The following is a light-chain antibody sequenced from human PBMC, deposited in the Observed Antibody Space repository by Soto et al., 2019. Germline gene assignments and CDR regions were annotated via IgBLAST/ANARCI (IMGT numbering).Light chain of an antibody. Sequence: QSALTQPASVSGSPGQSITISCTGTSSDVGGYNYVSWYQQHPGKAPKLMIYDVSNRPSGVSNRFSGSKSGNTASLTISGLQAEDEPDHYCCSYTSSRTLVVFGGGTQLTVL. CDR1: SSDVGGYNY. CDR2: DVS. J-gene: IGLJ2*01. CDR3: CSYTSSRTLVV. V-gene: IGLV2-14*01.